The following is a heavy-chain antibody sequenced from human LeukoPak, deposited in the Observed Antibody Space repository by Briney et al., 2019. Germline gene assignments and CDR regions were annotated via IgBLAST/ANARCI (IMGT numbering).Heavy chain of an antibody. D-gene: IGHD3-9*01. V-gene: IGHV3-48*03. CDR3: ARRELRYFDWLRAFDI. CDR1: GFTFSSYE. Sequence: PGGSLRLSCAASGFTFSSYEMNWVRQAPGKGLEWVSYISSSGSTIYYADSVKGRFTISRDNAKNSLYLQMNSLRAEDTAVYYCARRELRYFDWLRAFDIWGQGTMVTLSS. CDR2: ISSSGSTI. J-gene: IGHJ3*02.